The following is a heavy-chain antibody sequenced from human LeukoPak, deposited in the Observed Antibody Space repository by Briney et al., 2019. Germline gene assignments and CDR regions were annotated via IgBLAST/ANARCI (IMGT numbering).Heavy chain of an antibody. CDR2: IIPIFGSA. V-gene: IGHV1-69*05. D-gene: IGHD1-14*01. CDR1: GGTFSTYA. J-gene: IGHJ5*01. CDR3: ARVFRRWFDS. Sequence: GASVKVSCKASGGTFSTYAIVWVRQAPGQGLEWMGGIIPIFGSANYAQKFQGRVTITTDESTSTAYMELSSLRSEDTAVYYCARVFRRWFDSWGQGTPVTVSS.